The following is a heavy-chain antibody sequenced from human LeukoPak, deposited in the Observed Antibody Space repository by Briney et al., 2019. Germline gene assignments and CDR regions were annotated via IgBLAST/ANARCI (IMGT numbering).Heavy chain of an antibody. J-gene: IGHJ4*02. CDR3: ARGDGWELLLFDY. D-gene: IGHD1-26*01. V-gene: IGHV4-30-4*01. Sequence: SQTLSLTCTVSGGSISSGDYYWSWIRQPPGKGLEWIGYIYYSGSTYYNPSLKSRVTISVDTSKNQFSLKLSSVTAADTAAYYCARGDGWELLLFDYWGQGTLVTVSS. CDR2: IYYSGST. CDR1: GGSISSGDYY.